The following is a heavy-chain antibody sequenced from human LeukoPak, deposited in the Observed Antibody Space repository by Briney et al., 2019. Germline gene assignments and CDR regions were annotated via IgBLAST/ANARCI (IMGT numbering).Heavy chain of an antibody. CDR1: GFTVSSNY. CDR3: ARGVLTVTDAFDI. V-gene: IGHV3-53*04. Sequence: GGSLRLSCAASGFTVSSNYMSWVRQAPGKGLEWVSVIYSGGSTYYADSVKGRFTISRHNSKNTLYLQMNSLRAEDTAVYYCARGVLTVTDAFDIWGQGTMVTVSS. J-gene: IGHJ3*02. CDR2: IYSGGST. D-gene: IGHD4-17*01.